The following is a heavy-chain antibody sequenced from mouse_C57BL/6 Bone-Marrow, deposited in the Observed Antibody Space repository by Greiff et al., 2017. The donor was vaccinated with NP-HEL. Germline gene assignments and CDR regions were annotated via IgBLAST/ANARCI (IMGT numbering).Heavy chain of an antibody. CDR2: SRNKANDYTT. CDR3: ARALSTMVYFDV. Sequence: EVQVVESGGGLVQSGRSLRLSCATSGFTFSDFYMEWVRQAPGKGLEWIAASRNKANDYTTEYSASVKGRFIVSRDTSQSILYLQMNALRAEDTAIYYCARALSTMVYFDVWGTGTTVTVSS. D-gene: IGHD2-1*01. V-gene: IGHV7-1*01. J-gene: IGHJ1*03. CDR1: GFTFSDFY.